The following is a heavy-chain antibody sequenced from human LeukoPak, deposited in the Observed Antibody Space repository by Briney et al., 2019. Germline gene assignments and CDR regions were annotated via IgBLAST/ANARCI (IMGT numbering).Heavy chain of an antibody. CDR1: GFTVSSNY. D-gene: IGHD6-19*01. Sequence: QAGGSLRLSCAASGFTVSSNYMSWVRQAPGKGLEWVSVIYSGGSTYYADSVKGRFTISGDNSKNTLYLQLNSLRAEDTAVYYCAKSIPTIAVAVSTRQWGQGTLVTVSS. V-gene: IGHV3-66*01. CDR2: IYSGGST. CDR3: AKSIPTIAVAVSTRQ. J-gene: IGHJ4*02.